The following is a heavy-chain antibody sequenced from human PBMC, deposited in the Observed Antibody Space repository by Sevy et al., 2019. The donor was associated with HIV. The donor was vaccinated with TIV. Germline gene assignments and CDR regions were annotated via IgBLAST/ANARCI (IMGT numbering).Heavy chain of an antibody. D-gene: IGHD2-21*01. J-gene: IGHJ4*02. CDR2: VDQDGSQK. Sequence: GGSLRLSCAASGFTFSDYFMGWVRQAPGKGLKWVANVDQDGSQKNYVASVKGRFTVSRDNAKNSLYLQMNRLRVDDTAVYYCARELWPGDYWGQGTLVTVSS. CDR3: ARELWPGDY. CDR1: GFTFSDYF. V-gene: IGHV3-7*01.